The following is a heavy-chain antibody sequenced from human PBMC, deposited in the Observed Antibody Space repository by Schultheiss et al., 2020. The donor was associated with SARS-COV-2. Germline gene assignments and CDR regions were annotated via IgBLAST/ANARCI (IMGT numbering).Heavy chain of an antibody. CDR2: ISYDGSNK. CDR3: AKDQGNWNFNWFDP. Sequence: GGSLRLSCAASGFTFSSYAMHWVRQAPGKGLEWVAVISYDGSNKYYADSVKGRFTISRDNSKNTLYLQMNSLRAEDTAVYYCAKDQGNWNFNWFDPWGQGTLVTVSS. CDR1: GFTFSSYA. V-gene: IGHV3-30*01. D-gene: IGHD1-7*01. J-gene: IGHJ5*02.